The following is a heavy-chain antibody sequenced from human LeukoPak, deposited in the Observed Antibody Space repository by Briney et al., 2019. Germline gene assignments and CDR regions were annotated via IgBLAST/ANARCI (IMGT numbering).Heavy chain of an antibody. J-gene: IGHJ4*02. CDR1: GGTFSSYA. V-gene: IGHV1-69*04. CDR2: IIPILGIA. Sequence: ASVKVSCKASGGTFSSYAISWVRQAPGQGLEWMGRIIPILGIANYAQKFQGRVTITADKSTSTAYMELSSLRSEDTAVYYCARVPSSSTSWWYNYWGQGTLVTVSS. CDR3: ARVPSSSTSWWYNY. D-gene: IGHD2-2*01.